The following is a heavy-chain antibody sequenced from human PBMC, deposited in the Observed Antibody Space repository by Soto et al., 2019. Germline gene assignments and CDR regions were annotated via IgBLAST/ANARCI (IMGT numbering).Heavy chain of an antibody. Sequence: QVQLVQSGAEVKKPGSSVKVSCKASGGTFSSYAISWVRQAPGQGREWMGGIILIFGTANYAQQFQGRVTITADKSTSPAYMELGRLRSEDTAVYYCAGRRDCRCGSGAAIGWFDPWGQGTLVTVSS. CDR1: GGTFSSYA. CDR3: AGRRDCRCGSGAAIGWFDP. CDR2: IILIFGTA. J-gene: IGHJ5*02. D-gene: IGHD2-15*01. V-gene: IGHV1-69*06.